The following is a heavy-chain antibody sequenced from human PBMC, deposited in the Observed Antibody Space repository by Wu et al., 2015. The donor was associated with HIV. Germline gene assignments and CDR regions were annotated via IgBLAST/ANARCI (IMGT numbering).Heavy chain of an antibody. J-gene: IGHJ4*02. CDR2: ISAYNGNT. CDR3: ARAKGRGGSYSYGSELVTYYFDY. CDR1: GYTFTSYG. V-gene: IGHV1-18*01. Sequence: QVRLVQSGAEVKKPGASVKVSCKASGYTFTSYGISWVRQAPGQGLEWMGWISAYNGNTNYAQKLQGRVTMATDTSTSTAYMELRSLRSDDTAVYYCARAKGRGGSYSYGSELVTYYFDYWGQGTLVTVSS. D-gene: IGHD5-18*01.